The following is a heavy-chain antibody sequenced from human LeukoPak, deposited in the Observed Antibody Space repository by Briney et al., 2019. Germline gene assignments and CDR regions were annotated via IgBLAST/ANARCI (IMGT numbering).Heavy chain of an antibody. J-gene: IGHJ6*03. CDR3: ARGVYYYGSGSFMDV. D-gene: IGHD3-10*01. CDR1: GYTFTGYY. Sequence: ASVKVSCKASGYTFTGYYVHWVRQAPGQGLEWMGWINPNSGGTNYAQKFQGRVTMTRDTSISTAYMELSRLRSDDTAVYYCARGVYYYGSGSFMDVWGKGTTVTVSS. V-gene: IGHV1-2*02. CDR2: INPNSGGT.